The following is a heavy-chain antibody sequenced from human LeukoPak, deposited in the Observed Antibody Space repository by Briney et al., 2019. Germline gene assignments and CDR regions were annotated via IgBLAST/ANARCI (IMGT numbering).Heavy chain of an antibody. D-gene: IGHD6-13*01. CDR2: IYPGDSEI. V-gene: IGHV5-51*01. CDR1: GYSFTTYW. J-gene: IGHJ3*02. Sequence: GESLKISCKGSGYSFTTYWIGWVRQMPGKGLEGMGIIYPGDSEIRYSPSFQGQVTISADKSITTAYLQWSTLKASDTAMYYCARRIVVDGDFDIWGQGKMVTVS. CDR3: ARRIVVDGDFDI.